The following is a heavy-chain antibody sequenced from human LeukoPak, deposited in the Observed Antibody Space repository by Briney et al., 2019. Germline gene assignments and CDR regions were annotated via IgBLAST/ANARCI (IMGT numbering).Heavy chain of an antibody. J-gene: IGHJ6*01. Sequence: GGSLRLSCAASGFTFSSYAMHWVCQAPGKGLEWVAVISYDGSNKYYADSVKGRFTISRDNSRNTLYLQMNSLRAEDTAVYYCARGASGAYYYYGLDVWGQGNRLTVSS. CDR1: GFTFSSYA. D-gene: IGHD2-15*01. CDR2: ISYDGSNK. CDR3: ARGASGAYYYYGLDV. V-gene: IGHV3-30-3*01.